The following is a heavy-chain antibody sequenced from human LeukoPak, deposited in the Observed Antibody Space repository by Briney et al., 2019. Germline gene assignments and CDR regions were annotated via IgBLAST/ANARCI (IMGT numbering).Heavy chain of an antibody. CDR2: IRFDGSNK. V-gene: IGHV3-30*02. CDR1: GFTLSSYG. Sequence: GGSLRLSCAASGFTLSSYGMHWVRQAPGKGLEWVAFIRFDGSNKDYADSVKGRFTISRDSSKNTLYLQMNSLRAEDTAVYYCAKDRVVGATISGENDYWGQGTLVTVSS. D-gene: IGHD1-26*01. J-gene: IGHJ4*02. CDR3: AKDRVVGATISGENDY.